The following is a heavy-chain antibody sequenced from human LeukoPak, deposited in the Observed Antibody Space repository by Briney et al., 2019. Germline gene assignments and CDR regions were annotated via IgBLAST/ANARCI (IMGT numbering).Heavy chain of an antibody. D-gene: IGHD2-21*02. CDR3: ARDLRVTNWFDP. J-gene: IGHJ5*02. Sequence: SGGSLRLSCAASGFTFSDYWMHWVRQTQGKGLVWVSRINTDGRSTNYAYSVKGRFTISRDNAQNTLYLQMNSLRAEDTAVYYCARDLRVTNWFDPWGQGTPVTVSS. V-gene: IGHV3-74*01. CDR2: INTDGRST. CDR1: GFTFSDYW.